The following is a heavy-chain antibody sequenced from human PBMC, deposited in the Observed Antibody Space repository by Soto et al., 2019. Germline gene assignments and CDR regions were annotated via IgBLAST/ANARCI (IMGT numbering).Heavy chain of an antibody. CDR3: ARDPRSITGTTSSEDFQH. CDR1: GGIFSGYA. D-gene: IGHD1-20*01. CDR2: IIPILGIT. Sequence: QAQLMQSGAEVKKPGSSVKVSCKASGGIFSGYAISWVRQAPGQGLEWMGGIIPILGITNYAQKFQGRITIAADESTGTAYLDLRSLRSEDTAVYYCARDPRSITGTTSSEDFQHWGQGTLVSVSS. V-gene: IGHV1-69*01. J-gene: IGHJ1*01.